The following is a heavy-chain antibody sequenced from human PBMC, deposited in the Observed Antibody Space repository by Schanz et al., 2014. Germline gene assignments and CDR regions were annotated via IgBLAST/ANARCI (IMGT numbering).Heavy chain of an antibody. V-gene: IGHV3-72*01. CDR2: VRNKNNRYTT. J-gene: IGHJ4*02. Sequence: VQLLQFGGGVVQPGRSLRLSCAASGFTFSSYAMHWVRQAPGKGLEWVGRVRNKNNRYTTEYAASVKGRFTISRDDSKNSLYLQMNSQKTEDTAMYYCARRASCSRIGCPFDSWGQGTLVTVSS. D-gene: IGHD2-2*01. CDR1: GFTFSSYA. CDR3: ARRASCSRIGCPFDS.